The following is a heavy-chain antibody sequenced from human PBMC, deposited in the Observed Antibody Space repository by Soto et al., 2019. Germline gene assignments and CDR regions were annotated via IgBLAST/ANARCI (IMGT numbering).Heavy chain of an antibody. Sequence: QITLKESGPTVVKPTETLTLTCTFSGFSLTTSGVGVGWVRQSPGKAPEWLALIYWDDDKRYSTSLKSRLTITKETSKNQVVLTMANVDPADTSTYYCAHRVLRTVFGLVTTTAIYFDFWGQGTPVVVSS. D-gene: IGHD3-3*01. CDR2: IYWDDDK. V-gene: IGHV2-5*02. CDR3: AHRVLRTVFGLVTTTAIYFDF. CDR1: GFSLTTSGVG. J-gene: IGHJ4*02.